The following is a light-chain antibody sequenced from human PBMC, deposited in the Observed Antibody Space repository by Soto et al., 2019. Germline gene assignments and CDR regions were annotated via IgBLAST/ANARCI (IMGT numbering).Light chain of an antibody. CDR3: QQYNNWPPWT. CDR2: GAS. CDR1: QSVSSN. J-gene: IGKJ1*01. Sequence: EIVMTQSPATLSVSPGERATLSCRASQSVSSNLAWYQQKPGQAPRLLIYGASTRATGIPARFSGSGSGTEFTPTISSLQSEDFGVYYCQQYNNWPPWTFGHGTKVEIK. V-gene: IGKV3-15*01.